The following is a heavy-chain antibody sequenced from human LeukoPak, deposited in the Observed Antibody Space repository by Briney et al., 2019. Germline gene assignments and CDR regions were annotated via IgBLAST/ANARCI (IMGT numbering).Heavy chain of an antibody. CDR1: GYTFTSYY. Sequence: ASVKVSCKASGYTFTSYYMHWVRQAPGQGLEWMGIINPSGGSTSYAQKFQGRVTMTRDMSTSTVYMELSSLRSEDTAVYYCAREPRPPPRYTRSFFSTPPGYWGPGNL. J-gene: IGHJ4*02. CDR2: INPSGGST. CDR3: AREPRPPPRYTRSFFSTPPGY. V-gene: IGHV1-46*01. D-gene: IGHD1-1*01.